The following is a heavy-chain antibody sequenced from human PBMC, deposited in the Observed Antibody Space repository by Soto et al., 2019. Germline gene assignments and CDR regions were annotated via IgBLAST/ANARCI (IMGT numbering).Heavy chain of an antibody. Sequence: QVQLVESGGGLVKPGGSLRLSCAASGFTFSSYGMHWVRQAPGKGLEWVAVISYDGSNKYYADSVKGRFTISRDNSKNTLYLQMNSLRAEDTAVYYCAKDQAIPGVYYYYGMDVWGQGTTVTVSS. CDR3: AKDQAIPGVYYYYGMDV. V-gene: IGHV3-30*18. CDR2: ISYDGSNK. CDR1: GFTFSSYG. J-gene: IGHJ6*02. D-gene: IGHD2-2*01.